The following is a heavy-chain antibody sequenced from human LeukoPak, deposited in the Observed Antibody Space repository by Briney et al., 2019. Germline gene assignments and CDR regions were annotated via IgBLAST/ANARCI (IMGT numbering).Heavy chain of an antibody. D-gene: IGHD2-2*01. V-gene: IGHV3-30-3*01. CDR1: GFTFSSYA. Sequence: PGRSLTLSCAASGFTFSSYAMHWVRQAPGKGLERVAVISYDGSNKYYADSVKGRFTISRDNSKNTLYLQMNSLRAEDTAVYYCARVDPSFDIVVVPAAPPGYWGQGTLVTVSS. CDR3: ARVDPSFDIVVVPAAPPGY. CDR2: ISYDGSNK. J-gene: IGHJ4*02.